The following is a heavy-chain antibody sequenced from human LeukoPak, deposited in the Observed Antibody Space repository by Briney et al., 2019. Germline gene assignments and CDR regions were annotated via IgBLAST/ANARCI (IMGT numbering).Heavy chain of an antibody. V-gene: IGHV1-18*01. CDR3: ARDTSVLEWLLYGAFDI. CDR2: ISAYNGNT. CDR1: GYTFTSYG. Sequence: ASVKISCKASGYTFTSYGISWVRQAPGQGLEWTGWISAYNGNTNYAQKLQGRVTMTTDTSTSTAYMELRSLRSDDTAVYYCARDTSVLEWLLYGAFDIWGQGTMVTVSS. J-gene: IGHJ3*02. D-gene: IGHD3-3*01.